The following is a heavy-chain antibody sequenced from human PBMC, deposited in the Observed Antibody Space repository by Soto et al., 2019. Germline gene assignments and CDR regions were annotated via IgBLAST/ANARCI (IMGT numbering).Heavy chain of an antibody. J-gene: IGHJ1*01. D-gene: IGHD2-15*01. Sequence: GESLKISCKGSGYSFTSYWIGWVRQMPGKGLQWMGIIYPGDSDTRYSPSFQGQVTISADKSISTAYLQWSSLKASDTAMHYCARQRGYCSGGSCYPRYWGQGTLVTVSS. CDR2: IYPGDSDT. CDR3: ARQRGYCSGGSCYPRY. V-gene: IGHV5-51*01. CDR1: GYSFTSYW.